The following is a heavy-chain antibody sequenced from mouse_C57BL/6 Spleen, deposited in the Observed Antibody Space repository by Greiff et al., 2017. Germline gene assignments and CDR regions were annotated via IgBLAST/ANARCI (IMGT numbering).Heavy chain of an antibody. D-gene: IGHD2-2*01. CDR1: GYTFTTYP. CDR2: FNPYNDDT. J-gene: IGHJ2*01. CDR3: AMGGYDGFDY. Sequence: VQGVESGAELVKPGASVKMSCKASGYTFTTYPIEWMKQNHGKSLEWIGNFNPYNDDTKYNEKFKGKATLTVEKSSSTVYLELSRLTSDDSAVYYCAMGGYDGFDYWGQGTTLTVSS. V-gene: IGHV1-47*01.